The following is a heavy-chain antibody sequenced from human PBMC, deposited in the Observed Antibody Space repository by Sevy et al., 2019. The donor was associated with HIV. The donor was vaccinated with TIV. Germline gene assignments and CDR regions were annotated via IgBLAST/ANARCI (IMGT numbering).Heavy chain of an antibody. CDR1: GGSISSSSYY. Sequence: SETQSLTCTVSGGSISSSSYYWGWIRQPPGKGLEWIGSIYDSGSTYYNPSLKSRVTISVDTCKNQFSLKLSSVTAADTAVYYCASGIVVVVTAYYYYYGMDVWGQGTTVTVSS. D-gene: IGHD2-21*02. V-gene: IGHV4-39*01. CDR3: ASGIVVVVTAYYYYYGMDV. J-gene: IGHJ6*02. CDR2: IYDSGST.